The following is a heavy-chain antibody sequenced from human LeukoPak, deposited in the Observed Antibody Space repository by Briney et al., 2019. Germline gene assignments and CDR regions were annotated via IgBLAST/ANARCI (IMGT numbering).Heavy chain of an antibody. Sequence: KPSETLSLTCTVSGGSISSYYWSWIRQPPGKGLEWIGYIYYSGSTNYNPSLKSRVTISVDTSKNQFSLKLSSVTAADPAVYYCARDTWHGLDYWGQGTLVTVSS. CDR1: GGSISSYY. CDR3: ARDTWHGLDY. J-gene: IGHJ4*02. V-gene: IGHV4-59*01. D-gene: IGHD2/OR15-2a*01. CDR2: IYYSGST.